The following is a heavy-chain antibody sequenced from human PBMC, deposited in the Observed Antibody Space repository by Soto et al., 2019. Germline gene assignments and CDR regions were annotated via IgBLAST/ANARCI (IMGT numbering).Heavy chain of an antibody. V-gene: IGHV2-5*02. D-gene: IGHD3-16*01. CDR2: IFWDDDK. Sequence: QITLKESGPTLVKPTQTLTLTCTFSGFSFTTSGVGVGWIRQPPGKALEWLALIFWDDDKRYSPSLNNRLTXTXXISKNQVVLTMTNMDPVDTGTYYCAHRPAMISFDYWGQGTLVTVSS. CDR1: GFSFTTSGVG. J-gene: IGHJ4*02. CDR3: AHRPAMISFDY.